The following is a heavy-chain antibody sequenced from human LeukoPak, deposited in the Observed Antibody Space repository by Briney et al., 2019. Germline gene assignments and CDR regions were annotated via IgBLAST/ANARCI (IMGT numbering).Heavy chain of an antibody. CDR1: GGSISSYY. CDR3: ARWYYDILTGPKGDAFDI. D-gene: IGHD3-9*01. Sequence: PSETLSLTCTVSGGSISSYYWSWIRQPPGKGLEWIGYIYYSGSTNYNPSLKSRVTISVDTSKNQFSLKLSSVTAADTAVYYCARWYYDILTGPKGDAFDIWGQGTMVTVSS. V-gene: IGHV4-59*01. J-gene: IGHJ3*02. CDR2: IYYSGST.